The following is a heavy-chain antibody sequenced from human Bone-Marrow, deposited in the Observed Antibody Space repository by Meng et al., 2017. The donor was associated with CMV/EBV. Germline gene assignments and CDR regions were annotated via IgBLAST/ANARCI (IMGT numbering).Heavy chain of an antibody. CDR2: IIPIFRTA. CDR1: GGTFNRYA. Sequence: SVKVSCKASGGTFNRYAISWVRQAPGQGLEWMGGIIPIFRTANYAQKFQGRVTITTDESTSTAYMELSSLRSEDTAVYYCARDPLYCSSTSCYRGGWFDPWGQGTLVTVSS. J-gene: IGHJ5*02. CDR3: ARDPLYCSSTSCYRGGWFDP. V-gene: IGHV1-69*05. D-gene: IGHD2-2*02.